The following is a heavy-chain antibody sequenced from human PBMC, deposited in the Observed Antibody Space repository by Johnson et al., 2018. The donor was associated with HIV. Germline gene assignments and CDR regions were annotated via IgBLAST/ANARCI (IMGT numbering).Heavy chain of an antibody. D-gene: IGHD3-22*01. Sequence: VQLVESGGGLIQPGGSLRLSCAASGFTFDDYGMSWVRQAPGKGLEWVAFIRYDGSNKYYVDSVKGRFTISRDNAKNSLYLQMNSLRAEDTAVYYCARVAYYDSSGYLGVYAFDIWGQGTMVTVSS. CDR3: ARVAYYDSSGYLGVYAFDI. CDR1: GFTFDDYG. CDR2: IRYDGSNK. V-gene: IGHV3-7*01. J-gene: IGHJ3*02.